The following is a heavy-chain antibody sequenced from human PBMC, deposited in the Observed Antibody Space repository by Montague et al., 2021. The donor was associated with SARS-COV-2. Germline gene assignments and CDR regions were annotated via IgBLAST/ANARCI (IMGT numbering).Heavy chain of an antibody. CDR1: GFTFSSYT. Sequence: SLRLSCAASGFTFSSYTMHWVRQAPGKGLEWVAIISYDGSNAYYADSVKGRFTVSRDNSKRTLYLEMDSPRAEDTAVYYCAREGALVDTPMTAFDYWGQGTLVTVSS. D-gene: IGHD5-18*01. CDR2: ISYDGSNA. J-gene: IGHJ4*02. CDR3: AREGALVDTPMTAFDY. V-gene: IGHV3-30*04.